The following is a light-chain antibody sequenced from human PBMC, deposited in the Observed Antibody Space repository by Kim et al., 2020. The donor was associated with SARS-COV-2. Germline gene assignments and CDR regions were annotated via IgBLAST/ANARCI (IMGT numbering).Light chain of an antibody. V-gene: IGLV3-1*01. CDR1: RLGFKY. CDR3: QAWDSSTVV. J-gene: IGLJ3*02. Sequence: SYELTQPPSVSVSPGQTASITCSGDRLGFKYIWWFQQRPGQSPVLVIHQDSKRPLGIPERFSGSNSGTTATLTISGTQAMDEADYYCQAWDSSTVVFGGGTQLTVL. CDR2: QDS.